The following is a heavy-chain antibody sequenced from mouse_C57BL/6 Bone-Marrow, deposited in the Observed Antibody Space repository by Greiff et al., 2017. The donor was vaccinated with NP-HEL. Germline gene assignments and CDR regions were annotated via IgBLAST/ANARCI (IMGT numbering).Heavy chain of an antibody. Sequence: EVKVVESGGDLVKPGGSLKLSCAASGFTFSSYGMSWVRQTPDKRLEWVATISSGGSYTYYPDSVKGRFTISRDNAKNTLYLQMSSLKSEDTAMYYCAIPYYYGSRGDYWGQGTTLTVSS. CDR2: ISSGGSYT. J-gene: IGHJ2*01. D-gene: IGHD1-1*01. CDR1: GFTFSSYG. CDR3: AIPYYYGSRGDY. V-gene: IGHV5-6*01.